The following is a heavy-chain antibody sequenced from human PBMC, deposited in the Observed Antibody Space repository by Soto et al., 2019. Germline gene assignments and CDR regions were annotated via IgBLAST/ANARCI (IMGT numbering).Heavy chain of an antibody. Sequence: ASVKVSCKASGYTFTSYAMHWVRQAPGQRLEWMGWINAGNGNTKYSQKFQGRVTITRDTSASTAYMELSSLRSEDTAVYYCATDEYYYGSGSSGGMDVWGQGTTVTVS. D-gene: IGHD3-10*01. J-gene: IGHJ6*02. V-gene: IGHV1-3*01. CDR1: GYTFTSYA. CDR3: ATDEYYYGSGSSGGMDV. CDR2: INAGNGNT.